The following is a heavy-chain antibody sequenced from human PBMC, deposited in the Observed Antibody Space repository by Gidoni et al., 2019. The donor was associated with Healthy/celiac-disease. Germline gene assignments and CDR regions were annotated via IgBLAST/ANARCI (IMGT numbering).Heavy chain of an antibody. Sequence: EVQLLESGGGLVQPGGSLRLSCPASGFTFSSYAMSWVRQAPGKGLEWVSAISGSGGSTYYADSVKGRFTISRDNSKNTLYLQMNSLRAEDTAVYYCAKDVEGDFWSGYITEGFDYWGQGTLVTVSS. CDR3: AKDVEGDFWSGYITEGFDY. CDR2: ISGSGGST. J-gene: IGHJ4*02. D-gene: IGHD3-3*01. CDR1: GFTFSSYA. V-gene: IGHV3-23*01.